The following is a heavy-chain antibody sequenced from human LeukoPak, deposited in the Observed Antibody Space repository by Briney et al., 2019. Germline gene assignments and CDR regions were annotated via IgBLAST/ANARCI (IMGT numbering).Heavy chain of an antibody. CDR1: GYTFTSYY. V-gene: IGHV1-46*01. J-gene: IGHJ3*02. CDR2: INPSGGST. CDR3: AREVSGIAAAGSDAFDI. Sequence: ASVKVSCKASGYTFTSYYMHWVRQAPGQGLEWMGIINPSGGSTSYAQKFQGRVTMTRDMSTSTVYMELSSLRSEDTAVYYCAREVSGIAAAGSDAFDIWGQGTMVTVSS. D-gene: IGHD6-13*01.